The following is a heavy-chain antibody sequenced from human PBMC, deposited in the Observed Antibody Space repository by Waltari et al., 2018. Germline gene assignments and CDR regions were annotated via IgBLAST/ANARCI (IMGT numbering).Heavy chain of an antibody. CDR3: ARGPIIVGATPDYYFDY. V-gene: IGHV4-34*01. J-gene: IGHJ4*02. CDR2: INHSEST. CDR1: GGSFSGYY. D-gene: IGHD1-26*01. Sequence: QVQLQQWGAGLLKPSETLSLTCAVYGGSFSGYYWSWIRQPPGKGQEWIGEINHSESTNDNPSLNSRVTISVDTSKNQFSLKLSSVTAADTAVYYCARGPIIVGATPDYYFDYWGQGTLVTVSS.